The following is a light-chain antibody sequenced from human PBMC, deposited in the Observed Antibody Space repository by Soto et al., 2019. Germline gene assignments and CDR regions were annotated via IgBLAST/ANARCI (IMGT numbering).Light chain of an antibody. CDR2: EVT. J-gene: IGLJ2*01. CDR1: SSDVGIYNY. Sequence: QSALTQPPSASGSPGQSVTISCTGTSSDVGIYNYVSWYQQHPGEAPKLMIYEVTKRPSGVPDRFSGSKSGNTASLTVSGLQDEDEADYYCSSYGGSNNLIFGGGTKVTVL. CDR3: SSYGGSNNLI. V-gene: IGLV2-8*01.